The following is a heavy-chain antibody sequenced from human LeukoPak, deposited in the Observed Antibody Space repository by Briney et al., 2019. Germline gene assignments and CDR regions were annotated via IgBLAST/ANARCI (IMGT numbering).Heavy chain of an antibody. CDR3: TREERGYIPAF. CDR1: GFTFNNYA. J-gene: IGHJ4*02. Sequence: GGSLRVSCAASGFTFNNYAMHWVRQTRGKGLEWVAFVSYDGSWDSYSDSVKGRFTISRDASKNTLYLQMNSLRAEDTAVYYCTREERGYIPAFWGQGTLVTVSS. CDR2: VSYDGSWD. D-gene: IGHD3-16*02. V-gene: IGHV3-30*01.